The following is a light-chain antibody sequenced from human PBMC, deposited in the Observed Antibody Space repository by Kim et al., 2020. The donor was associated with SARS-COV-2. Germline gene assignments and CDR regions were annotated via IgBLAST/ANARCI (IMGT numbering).Light chain of an antibody. CDR3: SAWDSSLSSVV. Sequence: RQTATLTCAGNINNVGNQGASWLQQHQGHPPKLVSYRNNNRPSGISERLSASRSGNTASLTITGLQPEDEADYYCSAWDSSLSSVVFGGGTKLTVL. CDR1: INNVGNQG. CDR2: RNN. V-gene: IGLV10-54*01. J-gene: IGLJ2*01.